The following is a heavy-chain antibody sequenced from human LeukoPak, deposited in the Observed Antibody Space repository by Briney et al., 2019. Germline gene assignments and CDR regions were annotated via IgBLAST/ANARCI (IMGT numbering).Heavy chain of an antibody. CDR3: ARDGGRKDDY. Sequence: GGSLRLSCTASGFTFSSYWMTWVRQAPGRGLEWVANIKQDGSEKYYVDSVKGRFTISRDNAKNSLYLQMNSLRAEDTAVYYCARDGGRKDDYWGQGTLVTVSS. CDR2: IKQDGSEK. D-gene: IGHD2-15*01. CDR1: GFTFSSYW. J-gene: IGHJ4*02. V-gene: IGHV3-7*01.